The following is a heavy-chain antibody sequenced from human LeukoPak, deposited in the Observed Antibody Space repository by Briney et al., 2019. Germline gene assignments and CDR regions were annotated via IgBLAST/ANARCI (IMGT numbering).Heavy chain of an antibody. CDR3: TRDRSRAEDH. J-gene: IGHJ4*02. CDR2: INQGGSDK. CDR1: GFTFSGHW. Sequence: GGSLRLSCAASGFTFSGHWMSWVRQAPGKGLEWVANINQGGSDKYYVDSVKGRFTISRDNADNLLYLQMNSLRGEDTAVYYPTRDRSRAEDHRGQGTLVTVSS. V-gene: IGHV3-7*01. D-gene: IGHD1-14*01.